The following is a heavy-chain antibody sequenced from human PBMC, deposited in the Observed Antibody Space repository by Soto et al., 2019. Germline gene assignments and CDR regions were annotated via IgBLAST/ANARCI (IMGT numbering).Heavy chain of an antibody. CDR2: VNPSGGHT. J-gene: IGHJ4*02. D-gene: IGHD2-21*02. Sequence: ASVKVSCKASGDTFTYYYIHWVRQAPGQGLEWMGTVNPSGGHTTYAQHFLGRVTMTRDTSTSTLYMELTSLTSDDTAIYYCARGGHVVVVTAALDYWGQGTLVTGSP. CDR3: ARGGHVVVVTAALDY. V-gene: IGHV1-46*01. CDR1: GDTFTYYY.